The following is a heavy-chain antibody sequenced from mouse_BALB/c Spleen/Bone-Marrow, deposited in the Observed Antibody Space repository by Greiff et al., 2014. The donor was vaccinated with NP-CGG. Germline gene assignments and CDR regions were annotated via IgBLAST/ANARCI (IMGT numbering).Heavy chain of an antibody. CDR1: GFSLSRYS. CDR2: IWGGGST. CDR3: ARLYGNYGGYFDY. J-gene: IGHJ2*01. D-gene: IGHD2-10*02. Sequence: VQVVESGPGLVAPSQSRSITCTVSGFSLSRYSVHWVRQPPGKGLEWLGMIWGGGSTDYNSALKSRLSISKDNSKSQVFLKMNSLQTDDTAMYYCARLYGNYGGYFDYWGQGTTLTVSS. V-gene: IGHV2-6-4*01.